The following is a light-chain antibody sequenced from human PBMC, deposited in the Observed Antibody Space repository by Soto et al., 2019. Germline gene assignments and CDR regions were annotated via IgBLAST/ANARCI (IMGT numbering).Light chain of an antibody. CDR1: SSDVGRYDY. CDR2: DVT. CDR3: CSFAGSYSYV. J-gene: IGLJ1*01. V-gene: IGLV2-11*01. Sequence: QSVLTQPRSVSGSPGQPVAISCTGTSSDVGRYDYVSWYQQHPGKAPKLIVYDVTERPSGVPDRFSGSKSGNTASLTISGLQAEDEADYSCCSFAGSYSYVFGTGTKVTVL.